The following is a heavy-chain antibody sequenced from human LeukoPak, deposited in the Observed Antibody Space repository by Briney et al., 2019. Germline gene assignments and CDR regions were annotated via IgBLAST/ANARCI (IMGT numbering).Heavy chain of an antibody. CDR1: GFTFIAYN. J-gene: IGHJ4*02. CDR3: ARGGLRYYFDY. CDR2: ISSRSSSI. Sequence: PGGSLRLSCAASGFTFIAYNMNWVRQAPGKGLEWVSSISSRSSSIYYADSVKGRFTISRDNAKNSLYLQMNSLGAEDTAVYYCARGGLRYYFDYWGQGTLVTVSS. D-gene: IGHD5/OR15-5a*01. V-gene: IGHV3-21*01.